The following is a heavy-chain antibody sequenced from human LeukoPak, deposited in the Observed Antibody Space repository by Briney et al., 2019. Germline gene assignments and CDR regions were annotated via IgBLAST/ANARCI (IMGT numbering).Heavy chain of an antibody. CDR1: GYTFTSYG. J-gene: IGHJ5*02. CDR2: ISAYNGNT. Sequence: ASVKVSCKASGYTFTSYGISWVRQAPGQGLEWMGWISAYNGNTNYAQKLQGRVTMTTDTSTSTAYMELRSLRSDDTAVYYCARDLSLASRTSCARGYSFDPWGQGTLVSVSS. CDR3: ARDLSLASRTSCARGYSFDP. D-gene: IGHD2-2*01. V-gene: IGHV1-18*01.